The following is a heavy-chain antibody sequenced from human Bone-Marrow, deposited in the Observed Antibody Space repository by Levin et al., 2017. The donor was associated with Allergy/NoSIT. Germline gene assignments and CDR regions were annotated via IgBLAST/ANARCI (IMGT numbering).Heavy chain of an antibody. CDR1: GFTFNLYT. J-gene: IGHJ4*02. CDR3: VRLDRGVLPFDF. CDR2: SSFDGSDQ. Sequence: LSLTCAASGFTFNLYTMHWVRQAPGKGPEWLALSSFDGSDQHYADSVKGRFTISRDNSKDRLFLQMNNVTRDDTALYYCVRLDRGVLPFDFWGRGTLVTVSS. V-gene: IGHV3-30*04. D-gene: IGHD3-16*01.